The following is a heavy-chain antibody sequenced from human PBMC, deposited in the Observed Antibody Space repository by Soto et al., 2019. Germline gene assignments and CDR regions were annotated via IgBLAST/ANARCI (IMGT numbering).Heavy chain of an antibody. CDR3: ARGGPQKYYYDSSGYYDY. J-gene: IGHJ4*02. CDR1: GYTFTGYY. CDR2: INPNSGAT. Sequence: ASVKVSFKASGYTFTGYYMHWVRQAPGQGLEWMGWINPNSGATNYAQKFQGRVTMTRDTSTSTVYMELSSLRSEDTAVYYCARGGPQKYYYDSSGYYDYWGQGTLVTVSS. V-gene: IGHV1-2*02. D-gene: IGHD3-22*01.